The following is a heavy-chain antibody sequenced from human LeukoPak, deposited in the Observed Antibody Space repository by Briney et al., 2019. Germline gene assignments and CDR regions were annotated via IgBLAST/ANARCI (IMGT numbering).Heavy chain of an antibody. D-gene: IGHD3-10*01. Sequence: ASVKVSCKTSGYTFTTYAMNWVRQAPGQGLEWMGWISAYNGNTNYAQKLQGRVTMTTDTSTSTAYMELRSLRSDDTAVYYCARDPRDREGIYDYWGQGTLVTVSS. J-gene: IGHJ4*02. CDR1: GYTFTTYA. CDR3: ARDPRDREGIYDY. V-gene: IGHV1-18*01. CDR2: ISAYNGNT.